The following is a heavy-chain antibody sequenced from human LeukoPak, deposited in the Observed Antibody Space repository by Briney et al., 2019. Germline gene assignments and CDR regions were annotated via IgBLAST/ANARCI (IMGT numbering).Heavy chain of an antibody. V-gene: IGHV1-46*01. CDR3: ARGLYGDYDGYYFDY. CDR2: INPSGGST. CDR1: GYTFTSYY. J-gene: IGHJ4*02. Sequence: ASVKVSCKASGYTFTSYYMHWVRQAPGQGLEWMGIINPSGGSTSYAQKFQGRVTTTRDTSTSTVYMELSSLRSEDTAVYYCARGLYGDYDGYYFDYWGQGTLVTVSS. D-gene: IGHD4-17*01.